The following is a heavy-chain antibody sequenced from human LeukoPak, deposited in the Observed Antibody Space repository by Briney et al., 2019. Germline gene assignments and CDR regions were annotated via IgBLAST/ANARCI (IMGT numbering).Heavy chain of an antibody. CDR3: ARGDVVVPAAMSYYYYGMDV. V-gene: IGHV4-34*01. D-gene: IGHD2-2*01. CDR1: GGSFSGYY. Sequence: SGTLSLTCAVYGGSFSGYYWSWIRQPPGKGLEWIGEINHSGSTNYNPSLKSRVTISVDTSKNQFSLKLSSVTAADTAVYYCARGDVVVPAAMSYYYYGMDVWGQGTTVTVSS. J-gene: IGHJ6*02. CDR2: INHSGST.